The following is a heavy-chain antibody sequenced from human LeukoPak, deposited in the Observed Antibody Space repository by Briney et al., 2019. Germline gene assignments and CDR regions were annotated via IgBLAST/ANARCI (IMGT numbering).Heavy chain of an antibody. D-gene: IGHD3-3*01. V-gene: IGHV1-69*05. CDR1: GGTFSSYA. Sequence: SVKVSCKASGGTFSSYAISWVRQAPGQGLEWMGGIIPIFGTANYAQKFQGRVTITTDESTSTAYMELSSLGSEDKAVYYCARSGPDFWSGPNYYYMDVWGKGTTVTVSS. CDR2: IIPIFGTA. J-gene: IGHJ6*03. CDR3: ARSGPDFWSGPNYYYMDV.